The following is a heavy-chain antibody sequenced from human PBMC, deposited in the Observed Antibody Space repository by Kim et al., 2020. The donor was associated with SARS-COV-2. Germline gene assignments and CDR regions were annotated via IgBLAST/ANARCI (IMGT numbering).Heavy chain of an antibody. CDR3: ARGLWTFDY. D-gene: IGHD3-16*01. Sequence: REKDYVESVKVRFIISRDTAKNSLYLQMNSLRADDTAVYYCARGLWTFDYWGQGTLVTVSS. CDR2: REK. J-gene: IGHJ4*02. V-gene: IGHV3-7*01.